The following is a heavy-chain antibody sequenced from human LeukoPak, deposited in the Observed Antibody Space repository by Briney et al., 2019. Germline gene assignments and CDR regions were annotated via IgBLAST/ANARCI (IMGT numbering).Heavy chain of an antibody. D-gene: IGHD2-2*01. Sequence: GGSLRLSCAASGFTFSGSAMHWVRQASGKGLEWVGRIRSKANSYATAYAASVKGRFTISRDDSKNTAYLQMNSLKTEDTAVYYCTRAALPAADYYYYMDVWGKGTTVTVSS. CDR1: GFTFSGSA. CDR3: TRAALPAADYYYYMDV. CDR2: IRSKANSYAT. V-gene: IGHV3-73*01. J-gene: IGHJ6*03.